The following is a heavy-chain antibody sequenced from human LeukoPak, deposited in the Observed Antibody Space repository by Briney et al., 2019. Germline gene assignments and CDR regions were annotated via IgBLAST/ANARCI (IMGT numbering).Heavy chain of an antibody. Sequence: SETLSLTCAVYGGSFNGYYWSWIRQPPGKGLEWIGEINHSGSTNYNPSLKSRVTISVDTSKNQFSLKLSSVTAADTAVYYCARGRITIFGVASRFDPWGQGTLVTVSS. V-gene: IGHV4-34*01. CDR2: INHSGST. J-gene: IGHJ5*02. CDR3: ARGRITIFGVASRFDP. D-gene: IGHD3-3*01. CDR1: GGSFNGYY.